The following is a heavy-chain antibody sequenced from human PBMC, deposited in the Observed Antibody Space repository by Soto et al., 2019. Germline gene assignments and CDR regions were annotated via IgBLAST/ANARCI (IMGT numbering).Heavy chain of an antibody. CDR3: TTDQMITFGGVIVG. CDR2: IKSKTDGGTT. Sequence: GGSLRLSCAASGFTFSNAWMSWVRQAPGKGLEWVGRIKSKTDGGTTDYAAPVKGRFTISRDDSKNTLYLQMNSLKTEDTAVYYCTTDQMITFGGVIVGWGQGTLVTVSS. CDR1: GFTFSNAW. D-gene: IGHD3-16*02. J-gene: IGHJ4*02. V-gene: IGHV3-15*01.